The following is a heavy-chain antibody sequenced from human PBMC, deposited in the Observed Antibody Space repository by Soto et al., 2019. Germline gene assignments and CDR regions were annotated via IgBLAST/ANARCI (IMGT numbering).Heavy chain of an antibody. CDR1: GGSISSISYY. V-gene: IGHV4-39*01. CDR2: IYYSGRP. D-gene: IGHD3-9*01. Sequence: SETLSLTCAVSGGSISSISYYWVGMRQPPGKGLERIGSIYYSGRPYYNPSLKSRVTISVDTSKNQFSLKLSSVTAADTAVYYCARLGRENYDILTGYRTDYGMDVWGQGTTVTVSS. CDR3: ARLGRENYDILTGYRTDYGMDV. J-gene: IGHJ6*02.